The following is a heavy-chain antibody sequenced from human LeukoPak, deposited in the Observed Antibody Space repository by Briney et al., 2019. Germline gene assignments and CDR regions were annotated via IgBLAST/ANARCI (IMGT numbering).Heavy chain of an antibody. V-gene: IGHV4-59*03. D-gene: IGHD7-27*01. CDR2: IYYSGST. Sequence: SESLSLTCIVSGGSISSSYWSWIRQPPGKGLEWIGFIYYSGSTNYNPSLKSRVTISVDTSKNLFSLKLSSMTAADTAVYYCAKTNWGAFDIWGKGTTVTVSS. J-gene: IGHJ6*04. CDR1: GGSISSSY. CDR3: AKTNWGAFDI.